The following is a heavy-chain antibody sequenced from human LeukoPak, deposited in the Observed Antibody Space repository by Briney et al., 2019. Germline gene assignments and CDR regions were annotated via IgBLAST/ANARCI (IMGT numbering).Heavy chain of an antibody. CDR2: IYTGENT. V-gene: IGHV4-39*02. D-gene: IGHD2-8*02. Sequence: SETLSLTCTVSGSSVISTNYYWGWIRQPPGKELEWISNIYTGENTYYSPSLKSRVTISVDTSKDHLSLTLASETAADTAVYYCARLRDTGGLQFYYYFDPWGLGTLVTVSS. CDR1: GSSVISTNYY. CDR3: ARLRDTGGLQFYYYFDP. J-gene: IGHJ4*02.